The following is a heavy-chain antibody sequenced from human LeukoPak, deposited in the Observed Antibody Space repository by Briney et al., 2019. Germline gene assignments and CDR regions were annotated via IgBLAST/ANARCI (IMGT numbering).Heavy chain of an antibody. D-gene: IGHD2-15*01. CDR3: ARDGRRSGNSCYPFDY. J-gene: IGHJ4*02. CDR1: GYSINSGYY. CDR2: MYHRGNT. V-gene: IGHV4-38-2*02. Sequence: SETLSLTCAVSGYSINSGYYWGWIRQPPGKGLEWIGSMYHRGNTYYNPSHKSRVTISVDTSKNQFSLKLSSVTAADTAVYYCARDGRRSGNSCYPFDYWGQGTLVAVSS.